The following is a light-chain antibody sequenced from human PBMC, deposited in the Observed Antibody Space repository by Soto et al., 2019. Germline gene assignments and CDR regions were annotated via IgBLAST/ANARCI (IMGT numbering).Light chain of an antibody. J-gene: IGKJ4*01. CDR3: QQRSNWPFT. V-gene: IGKV3-11*01. Sequence: EIVLTHSPATLSFSPGERATLSCRASQSVSSYLAWYQQNPGKAPRLLNYDPSIKATGITARFSVSGSGTYFTLTISSLEPEDFAVEYGQQRSNWPFTFGGGTKVEIK. CDR2: DPS. CDR1: QSVSSY.